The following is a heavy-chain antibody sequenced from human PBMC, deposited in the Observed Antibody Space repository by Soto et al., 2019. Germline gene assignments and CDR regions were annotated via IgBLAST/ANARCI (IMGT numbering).Heavy chain of an antibody. V-gene: IGHV4-39*01. D-gene: IGHD2-2*01. Sequence: PSETLSLTCSVSGGSISSGGYYWSWIRQHPGKGLEWIGRIYYGGSTYYNPSLKSRVTISVDTSKNQFSLKLSSVTAADTAVYYCARQNIVVVPAAIVYYYYYGMDVWGQGTTVTVSS. CDR2: IYYGGST. J-gene: IGHJ6*02. CDR1: GGSISSGGYY. CDR3: ARQNIVVVPAAIVYYYYYGMDV.